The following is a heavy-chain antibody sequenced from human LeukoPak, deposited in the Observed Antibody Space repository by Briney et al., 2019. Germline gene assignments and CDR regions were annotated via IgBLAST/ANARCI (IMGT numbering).Heavy chain of an antibody. D-gene: IGHD6-6*01. V-gene: IGHV4-39*07. CDR1: GGSISSSSYY. J-gene: IGHJ4*02. CDR3: ARPDEYSSSSGYYFDY. Sequence: PSETLSLTCTVSGGSISSSSYYWGWIRQPPGKGLEWIGEINHSGSTNYNPSLKSRVTISVDTSKNQFSLKLSSVTAADTAVYYCARPDEYSSSSGYYFDYWGQGTLVTVSS. CDR2: INHSGST.